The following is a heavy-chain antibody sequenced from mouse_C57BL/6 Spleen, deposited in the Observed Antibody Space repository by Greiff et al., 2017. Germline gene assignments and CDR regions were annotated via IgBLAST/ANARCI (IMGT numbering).Heavy chain of an antibody. CDR1: GYTFTSYW. CDR2: IDPSDSET. J-gene: IGHJ3*01. D-gene: IGHD2-1*01. Sequence: QVQLQQPGAELVRPGSSVKLSCKASGYTFTSYWMHWVKQRPIQGLEWIGNIDPSDSETHYNQKFKDKATLTVDKSSSTAYMQLSSLTSDDSAVYYCARAYGTWFAYWGQGTLVTVSA. CDR3: ARAYGTWFAY. V-gene: IGHV1-52*01.